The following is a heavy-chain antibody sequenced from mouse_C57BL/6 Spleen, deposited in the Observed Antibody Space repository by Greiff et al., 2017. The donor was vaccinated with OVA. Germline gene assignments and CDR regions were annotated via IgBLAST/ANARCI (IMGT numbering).Heavy chain of an antibody. CDR1: GYTFTDYN. V-gene: IGHV1-18*01. CDR3: ARRQSYYGSSYVGWYFDV. Sequence: VQLQQSGPELVKPGASVKIPCKASGYTFTDYNMDWVKQSHGKSLEWIGDINPNNGGTIYNQKFKGKATLTVDKSSSTAYMELRSLTSEDTAVYYCARRQSYYGSSYVGWYFDVWGTGTTVTVSS. CDR2: INPNNGGT. D-gene: IGHD1-1*01. J-gene: IGHJ1*03.